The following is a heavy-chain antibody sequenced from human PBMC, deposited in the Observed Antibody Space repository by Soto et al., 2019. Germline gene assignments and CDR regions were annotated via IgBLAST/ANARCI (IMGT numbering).Heavy chain of an antibody. CDR1: GCTVSSYA. D-gene: IGHD6-19*01. V-gene: IGHV1-69*06. J-gene: IGHJ6*02. CDR3: ARGERSSGWYSFSPPYYYYGMDV. Sequence: ASVNVSCKASGCTVSSYAISGVRQAPGQGLEWMGGIIPIFGTANYAQKFQGRVTITADKSTSTAYMELSSLRSEDTAVYYCARGERSSGWYSFSPPYYYYGMDVWGQGTTVTVSS. CDR2: IIPIFGTA.